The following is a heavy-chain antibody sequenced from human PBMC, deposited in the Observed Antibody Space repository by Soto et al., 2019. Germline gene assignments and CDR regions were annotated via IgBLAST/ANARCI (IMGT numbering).Heavy chain of an antibody. D-gene: IGHD2-15*01. CDR2: ISPGRRYP. J-gene: IGHJ5*02. CDR3: VRGGGGGLFDP. CDR1: GFTFGDSY. V-gene: IGHV3-11*06. Sequence: QVQLVESGGGLVPPVGSLSLSCAGSGFTFGDSYMSWIPQAPGKGLEWLSYISPGRRYPAYADSVKGRFPISRDNAKRSLYLQMMSLTAEDTAIYYCVRGGGGGLFDPWGQGTMVTVSS.